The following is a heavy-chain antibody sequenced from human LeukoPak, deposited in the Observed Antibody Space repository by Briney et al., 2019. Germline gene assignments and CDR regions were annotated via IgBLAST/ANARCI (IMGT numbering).Heavy chain of an antibody. CDR1: GFTVSSNY. CDR2: IKSKTDGGTT. D-gene: IGHD3-10*01. J-gene: IGHJ3*02. V-gene: IGHV3-15*01. CDR3: TTGAGYSDAFDI. Sequence: PGGSLRLSCAASGFTVSSNYMSWVRQAPGKGLEWVGRIKSKTDGGTTDYAAPVKGRFTISRDDSKNTLYLQMNSLKTEDTAVYYCTTGAGYSDAFDIWGQGTMVTVSS.